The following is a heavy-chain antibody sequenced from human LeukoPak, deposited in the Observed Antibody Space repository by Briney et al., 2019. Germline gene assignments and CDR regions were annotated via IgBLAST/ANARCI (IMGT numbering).Heavy chain of an antibody. CDR3: AAETAMVKGGFDP. D-gene: IGHD5-18*01. CDR2: IYYSGRS. J-gene: IGHJ5*02. CDR1: GGSISSYY. V-gene: IGHV4-59*01. Sequence: SATLSLTWTVAGGSISSYYWSWIRQPPGKGLVWIGYIYYSGRSNYNPLLKSQITISVNTAKNQFSLKLSFLNAADTAVYYWAAETAMVKGGFDPWGQGTLVTVSP.